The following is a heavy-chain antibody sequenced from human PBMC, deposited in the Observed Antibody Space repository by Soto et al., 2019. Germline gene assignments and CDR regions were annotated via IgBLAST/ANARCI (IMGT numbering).Heavy chain of an antibody. CDR1: GFTVSSNY. J-gene: IGHJ4*02. D-gene: IGHD3-22*01. CDR2: IYSGGST. CDR3: ASRYYYDSSGYSPSDY. V-gene: IGHV3-53*01. Sequence: GGSLRLSCAASGFTVSSNYMSWVRQAPGKGLEWVSVIYSGGSTYYADSVKGRFTISRDNSKNTLYLQMNSLRAEDTAVYYCASRYYYDSSGYSPSDYWGQGTLVTVSS.